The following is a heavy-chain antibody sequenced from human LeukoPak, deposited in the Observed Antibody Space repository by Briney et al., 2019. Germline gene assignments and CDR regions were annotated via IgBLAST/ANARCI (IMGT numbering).Heavy chain of an antibody. CDR1: GFTFSSYA. CDR3: AKTRPYSGYYSFDY. V-gene: IGHV3-30-3*02. J-gene: IGHJ4*02. D-gene: IGHD3-22*01. CDR2: ISYDGSNK. Sequence: GGSLRLSCAASGFTFSSYAMHWVRQAPGKGLEWVAVISYDGSNKYYADSVKGRFTISRDNSKNTLYLQMNSLRAEDTAVYYCAKTRPYSGYYSFDYWGQGTLVTVSS.